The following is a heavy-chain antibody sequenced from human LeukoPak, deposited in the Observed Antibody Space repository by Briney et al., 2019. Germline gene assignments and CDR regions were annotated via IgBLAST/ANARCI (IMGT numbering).Heavy chain of an antibody. D-gene: IGHD6-13*01. CDR1: GGSISSYY. CDR2: IYYSGST. Sequence: SETLSLTCTVSGGSISSYYWSWIRQPPGKGLEWIGYIYYSGSTNYNPSLKSRVTISVDTSKNQFSLKLSSVTAADTAVYYCARDSVAAAGNSEYFQHWGQGTLVTVSS. J-gene: IGHJ1*01. V-gene: IGHV4-59*01. CDR3: ARDSVAAAGNSEYFQH.